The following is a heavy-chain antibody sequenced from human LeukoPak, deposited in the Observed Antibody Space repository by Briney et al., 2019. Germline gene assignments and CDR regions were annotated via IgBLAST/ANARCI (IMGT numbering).Heavy chain of an antibody. D-gene: IGHD3-22*01. J-gene: IGHJ4*02. CDR2: ITSSGSTM. CDR3: ARGGYYGSGYYFDY. Sequence: GGSLRLSCVVSGFTFSDCYMNWIRQAPGKGLEWVSYITSSGSTMYYADSVKGRFTISRDNDKNSLSLQMSSLRAEDTAEYYCARGGYYGSGYYFDYWGQGTLVTVSS. V-gene: IGHV3-11*01. CDR1: GFTFSDCY.